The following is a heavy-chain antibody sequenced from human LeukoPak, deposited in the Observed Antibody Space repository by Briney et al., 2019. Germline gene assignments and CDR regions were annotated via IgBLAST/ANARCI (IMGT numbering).Heavy chain of an antibody. CDR1: GFTVSTDD. J-gene: IGHJ4*02. V-gene: IGHV3-66*01. D-gene: IGHD4-17*01. CDR2: IYSGGST. CDR3: ARDSDYGWF. Sequence: GGSLTLSCAASGFTVSTDDMTWVRQAPGKGLEWVSVIYSGGSTYYADSVKGRFTISRDNSKNTLYLQMNSLRAEDTAVYYCARDSDYGWFWGQGTLVTVSS.